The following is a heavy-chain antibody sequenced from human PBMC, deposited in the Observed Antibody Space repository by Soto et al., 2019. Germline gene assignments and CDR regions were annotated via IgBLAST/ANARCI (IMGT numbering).Heavy chain of an antibody. J-gene: IGHJ4*02. CDR1: GYTFTNFG. CDR3: ARVGTPIDY. V-gene: IGHV1-18*01. Sequence: QVQLVQSGAEVKKPGGSVKVSCKASGYTFTNFGISWVRQAPGQGLEWMGWISAYNGNTNYAQKFQGRVTMTTDTSTSTVYMEVRSLRFDDTAVYYCARVGTPIDYWGQGTLVTVSS. D-gene: IGHD7-27*01. CDR2: ISAYNGNT.